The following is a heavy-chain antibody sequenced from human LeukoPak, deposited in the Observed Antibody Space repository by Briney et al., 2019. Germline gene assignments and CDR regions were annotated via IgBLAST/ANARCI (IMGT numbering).Heavy chain of an antibody. CDR3: ASGAAVGTSRFNY. V-gene: IGHV3-48*01. Sequence: GGSLRLSCAASGLTFSSYTMNWVRQAPGKGLEWVSYISSSGSTTYYADSVKGRFTISRDNAKNSLYLQMKSLRAEDTTVYYCASGAAVGTSRFNYWGQGTLVTVSS. J-gene: IGHJ4*02. D-gene: IGHD6-13*01. CDR1: GLTFSSYT. CDR2: ISSSGSTT.